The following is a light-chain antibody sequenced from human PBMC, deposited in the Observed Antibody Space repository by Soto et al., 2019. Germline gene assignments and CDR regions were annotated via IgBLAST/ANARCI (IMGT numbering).Light chain of an antibody. V-gene: IGLV2-14*01. CDR1: SSDVGGYNY. CDR3: SSYTSSSTQV. Sequence: QSALTQPASVSGSPGQSITISCTGTSSDVGGYNYVSWYQQHPGKVPKLMIYEVNNRPSGVSNRFSGSKSGNTASLTICGLQAEDEADYYCSSYTSSSTQVFGTGTKVTVL. CDR2: EVN. J-gene: IGLJ1*01.